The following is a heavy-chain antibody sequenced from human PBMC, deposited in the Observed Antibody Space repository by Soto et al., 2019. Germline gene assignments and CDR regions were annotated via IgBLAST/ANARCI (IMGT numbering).Heavy chain of an antibody. CDR1: RGTFTNYA. CDR2: IMPFFGSG. J-gene: IGHJ4*02. V-gene: IGHV1-69*01. D-gene: IGHD3-22*01. CDR3: ARDRAGYYSHFVY. Sequence: QVYLVQSGAEVKKPGSSVKVSCKALRGTFTNYAFSWVRLAPGQGLEWMGGIMPFFGSGNYAQKFQGRINITADESTSSVYLELTSLRSEDTAVYYCARDRAGYYSHFVYWGQGTLVTVSS.